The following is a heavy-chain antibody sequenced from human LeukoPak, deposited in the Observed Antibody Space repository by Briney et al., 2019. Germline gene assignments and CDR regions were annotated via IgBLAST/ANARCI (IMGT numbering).Heavy chain of an antibody. CDR1: GFTVSSTH. V-gene: IGHV3-53*01. J-gene: IGHJ3*02. D-gene: IGHD3/OR15-3a*01. CDR3: ARDFPDWSDAFDI. Sequence: GGSLRLSCAASGFTVSSTHMVWVRQAPGKGLEWVSVTYTGGNSYYAGSVKGRFIISRDISKNTLYLQMNSLRADDTAIYFCARDFPDWSDAFDIWGQGTMVTVSS. CDR2: TYTGGNS.